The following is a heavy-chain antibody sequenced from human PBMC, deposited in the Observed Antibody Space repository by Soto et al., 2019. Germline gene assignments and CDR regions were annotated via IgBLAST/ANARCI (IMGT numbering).Heavy chain of an antibody. J-gene: IGHJ4*02. V-gene: IGHV4-30-2*01. Sequence: QLRLQESGSGLVKPSQTLSLTCAVSGGSISSGGYSWSWIRQPPGKGLEWIGYIYHSGSTYYNPSLKSRVTISVDRSKNQFSLKLSSVTAADTAVYYCARESYGYFDYWGQGTLVTVSS. CDR3: ARESYGYFDY. CDR1: GGSISSGGYS. D-gene: IGHD4-17*01. CDR2: IYHSGST.